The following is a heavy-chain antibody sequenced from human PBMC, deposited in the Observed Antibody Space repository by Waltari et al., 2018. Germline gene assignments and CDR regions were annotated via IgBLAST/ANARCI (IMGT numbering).Heavy chain of an antibody. CDR1: GFTFSSYA. V-gene: IGHV3-23*01. J-gene: IGHJ6*02. Sequence: EVQLLESGGGLVQPGGSLKLSCPASGFTFSSYAMSWVRQAPGKGLEWVSAISGSGGSTYYADSVKGRFTISRDNSKNTLYLQMNSLRAEDTAVYYCAKDFTSWGATDGMDVWGQGTTVTVSS. CDR3: AKDFTSWGATDGMDV. D-gene: IGHD3-16*01. CDR2: ISGSGGST.